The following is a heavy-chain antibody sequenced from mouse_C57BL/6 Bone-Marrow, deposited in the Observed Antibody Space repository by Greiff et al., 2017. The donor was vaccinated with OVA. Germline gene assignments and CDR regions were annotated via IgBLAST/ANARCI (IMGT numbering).Heavy chain of an antibody. CDR3: AGLPIYAMDY. J-gene: IGHJ4*01. V-gene: IGHV1-81*01. Sequence: QVQLQQSGAELARPGASVKLSCKASGYTFTSYGISWVKQRPGQGLEWIGEIYPRSGNTYYNEKFKGKATLTADNSSSTAYMELRSLTSEDSAVYFCAGLPIYAMDYWGQGTSVTVSS. D-gene: IGHD2-4*01. CDR2: IYPRSGNT. CDR1: GYTFTSYG.